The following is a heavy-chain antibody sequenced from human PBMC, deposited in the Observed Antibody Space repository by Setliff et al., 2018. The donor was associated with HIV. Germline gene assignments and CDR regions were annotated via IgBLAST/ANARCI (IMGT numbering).Heavy chain of an antibody. Sequence: SVKVSCKASGGTFSSYAISWVRQAPGQGLEWMGRIIPIFGTPNYAQKFQGRVTITADELTSTAYMELSSLRAEDSALYYCAKDHHGVFYYMDVWGKGTTVTVSS. CDR1: GGTFSSYA. CDR2: IIPIFGTP. CDR3: AKDHHGVFYYMDV. J-gene: IGHJ6*03. D-gene: IGHD3-9*01. V-gene: IGHV1-69*13.